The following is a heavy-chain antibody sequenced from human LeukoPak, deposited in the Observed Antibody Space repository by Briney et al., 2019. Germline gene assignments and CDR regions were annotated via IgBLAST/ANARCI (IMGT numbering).Heavy chain of an antibody. CDR3: AKGPDYDILTPIDY. CDR2: ISWNSGRR. Sequence: GGSLRLSCVASGFTSDDYAMHWVRQAPGKGLEWVSGISWNSGRRGYADSVKGRFTISRDNAKTSLYLQMNSLRAEDMALYYCAKGPDYDILTPIDYWGQGTLVTVSS. D-gene: IGHD3-9*01. V-gene: IGHV3-9*02. CDR1: GFTSDDYA. J-gene: IGHJ4*02.